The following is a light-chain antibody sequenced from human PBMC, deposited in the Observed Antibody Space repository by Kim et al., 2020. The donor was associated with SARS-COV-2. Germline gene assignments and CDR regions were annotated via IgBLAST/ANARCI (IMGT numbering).Light chain of an antibody. Sequence: GERITIAWSGSSANIGSDYAYGYQRLPGTAPKVLIYRNNQRPSGVPDRFSGSKSDTSASLAISGIRSEDEGDYYCASWDDSLSGLVFGGGTQLTVL. CDR3: ASWDDSLSGLV. J-gene: IGLJ2*01. V-gene: IGLV1-47*01. CDR1: SANIGSDY. CDR2: RNN.